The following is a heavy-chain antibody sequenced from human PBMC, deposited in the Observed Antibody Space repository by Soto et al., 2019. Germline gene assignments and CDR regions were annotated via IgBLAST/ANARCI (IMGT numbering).Heavy chain of an antibody. D-gene: IGHD3-3*01. CDR3: ARGGDDFWSGYRSWFDP. CDR2: MNPNSGNT. V-gene: IGHV1-8*01. J-gene: IGHJ5*02. Sequence: VASVKVSCKASGYTFTSYDINWVRQATGQGLEWMGWMNPNSGNTGYAQKFQGRVTMTRNTSISTAYMELSSLRSEDTAVYYCARGGDDFWSGYRSWFDPWGQGTLVTVSS. CDR1: GYTFTSYD.